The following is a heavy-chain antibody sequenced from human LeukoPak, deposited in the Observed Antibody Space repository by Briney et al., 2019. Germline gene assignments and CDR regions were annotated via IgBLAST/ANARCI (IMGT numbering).Heavy chain of an antibody. Sequence: PGGSLRLSCATSGFTFSNYAMSWVRQAPGKGLEWLAAIRYSGRTTYYADSVEGRFTISSDNSKNALYLQMNNLRAEDTAVYATLGVNTVTLPSDVYWGKGTLVTVSS. V-gene: IGHV3-23*01. CDR3: LGVNTVTLPSDVY. J-gene: IGHJ4*02. CDR1: GFTFSNYA. D-gene: IGHD4-17*01. CDR2: IRYSGRTT.